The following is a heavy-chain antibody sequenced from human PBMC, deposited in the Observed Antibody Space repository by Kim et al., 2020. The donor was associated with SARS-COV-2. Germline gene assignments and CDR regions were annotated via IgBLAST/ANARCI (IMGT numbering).Heavy chain of an antibody. Sequence: TYSADAVKSQFTISRDNAENTLYLQMNSLRAEDTAVYYCARYMVRGASDYWGQGTLVTVSS. J-gene: IGHJ4*02. V-gene: IGHV3-53*01. CDR3: ARYMVRGASDY. D-gene: IGHD3-10*01. CDR2: T.